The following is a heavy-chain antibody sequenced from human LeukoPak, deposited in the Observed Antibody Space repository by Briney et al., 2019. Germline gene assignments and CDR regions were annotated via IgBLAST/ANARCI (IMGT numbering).Heavy chain of an antibody. D-gene: IGHD6-6*01. CDR1: GFTFNNNW. CDR2: INTDGAITT. J-gene: IGHJ4*02. V-gene: IGHV3-74*01. CDR3: ARRTTSARPDHFHY. Sequence: PGGSLRLSCAGSGFTFNNNWMHWVRQGPGKGLVWVSRINTDGAITTSYADSVKGRFTISRDNAKNTVYLQMNSLRAEDTAVYYCARRTTSARPDHFHYWGQGTLVTVSS.